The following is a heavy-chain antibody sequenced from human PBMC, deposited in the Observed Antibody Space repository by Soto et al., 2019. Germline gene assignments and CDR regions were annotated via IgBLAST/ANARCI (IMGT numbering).Heavy chain of an antibody. Sequence: GGSLRLSCAASGFTFSSYSMNWVRQAPGKGLEWVSSISSSSSYIYYADSVKGRFTISRDNAKNSLYLQMNSLRAEDTAVYYCARDSRYSGYDSMGSSDYWGQGTLVTVSS. J-gene: IGHJ4*02. D-gene: IGHD5-12*01. CDR1: GFTFSSYS. V-gene: IGHV3-21*01. CDR2: ISSSSSYI. CDR3: ARDSRYSGYDSMGSSDY.